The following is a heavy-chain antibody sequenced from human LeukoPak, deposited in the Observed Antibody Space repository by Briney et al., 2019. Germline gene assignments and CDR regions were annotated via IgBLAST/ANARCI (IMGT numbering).Heavy chain of an antibody. CDR3: ARDQGVIVSDLYYMDV. J-gene: IGHJ6*03. D-gene: IGHD3-16*02. Sequence: PSETLSLTCTVSGGSISSGSYYWSWIRQPAGKGLEWIGRIYTSGSTNYNPSLKSRVTISVDTSKNQFSLKLSSVTAADTAVYYCARDQGVIVSDLYYMDVWGKGTTVTISS. V-gene: IGHV4-61*02. CDR1: GGSISSGSYY. CDR2: IYTSGST.